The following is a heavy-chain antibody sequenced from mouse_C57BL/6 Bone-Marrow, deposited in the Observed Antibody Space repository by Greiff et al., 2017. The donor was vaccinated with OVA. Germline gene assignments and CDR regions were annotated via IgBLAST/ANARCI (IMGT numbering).Heavy chain of an antibody. V-gene: IGHV1-7*01. CDR2: INPSSGYT. J-gene: IGHJ3*01. Sequence: QVQLKESGAELAKPGASVKLSCKASGYTFTSYWMHWVKQRPGQGLEWIGYINPSSGYTKYNQKFKDKATLTADKSSSTAYMQLSSLTYEDSAVYYCARSHYGGRSWFAYWGQGTLVTVSA. CDR3: ARSHYGGRSWFAY. CDR1: GYTFTSYW. D-gene: IGHD1-1*01.